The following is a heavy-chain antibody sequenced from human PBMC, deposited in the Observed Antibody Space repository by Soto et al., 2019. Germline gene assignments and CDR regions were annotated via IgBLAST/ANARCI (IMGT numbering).Heavy chain of an antibody. J-gene: IGHJ4*01. Sequence: PGGSLRLSCAASGFTFNNYAMGWVRQAPGKGLEWVSAITGSGDDTYYLDSVKGRFTISRDNSKKTLYLQMNSLRAEDTAIYYCAKLGSINWSPHYSYDYWGQGTLVTVSS. CDR2: ITGSGDDT. V-gene: IGHV3-23*01. CDR3: AKLGSINWSPHYSYDY. CDR1: GFTFNNYA. D-gene: IGHD3-10*01.